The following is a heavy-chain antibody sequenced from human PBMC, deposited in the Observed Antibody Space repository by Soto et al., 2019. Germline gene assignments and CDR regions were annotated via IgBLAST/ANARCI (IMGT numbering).Heavy chain of an antibody. CDR1: GFSLSSYW. CDR2: INQDGTVT. Sequence: GGSLRLSCAASGFSLSSYWMTWVRQAPGKGLEWVANINQDGTVTYYVGSVKGRFTISRDNAQGSVYLQMNNLRVDDTALYYCARALATAGSLWGQGTQVTVSS. V-gene: IGHV3-7*01. D-gene: IGHD6-13*01. CDR3: ARALATAGSL. J-gene: IGHJ4*02.